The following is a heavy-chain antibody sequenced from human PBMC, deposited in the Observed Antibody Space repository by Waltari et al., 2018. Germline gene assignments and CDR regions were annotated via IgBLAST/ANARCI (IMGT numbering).Heavy chain of an antibody. CDR3: ATTVTFPVGFID. CDR2: IIPILGIA. Sequence: QVQLVQSGAEVKKPGSSVKVSCKASGGTFSSYTISWVRQAPGQGLEWMGRIIPILGIANYAQKFQGRVTSTADKSTSTAYMELSSLRSEDTAVYYCATTVTFPVGFIDWGQGTLVTVSS. D-gene: IGHD4-17*01. CDR1: GGTFSSYT. J-gene: IGHJ4*02. V-gene: IGHV1-69*02.